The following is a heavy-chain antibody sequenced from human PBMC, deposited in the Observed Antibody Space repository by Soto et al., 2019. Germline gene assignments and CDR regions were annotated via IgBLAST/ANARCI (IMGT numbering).Heavy chain of an antibody. V-gene: IGHV3-9*01. Sequence: GGSLRLSCAASGFTFDDYAMHWVRQAPGKGLEWVSGISWNSGTIGYADSVKGRFTISRDNAKNSLYLQMNSLRAEDTALYYCAKGYCDSTSCHRLDYWGQGTLVTVSS. D-gene: IGHD2-2*02. CDR3: AKGYCDSTSCHRLDY. J-gene: IGHJ4*02. CDR2: ISWNSGTI. CDR1: GFTFDDYA.